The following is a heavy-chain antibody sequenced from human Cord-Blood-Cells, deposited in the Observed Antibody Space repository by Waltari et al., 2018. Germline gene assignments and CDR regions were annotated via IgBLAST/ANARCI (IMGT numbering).Heavy chain of an antibody. D-gene: IGHD4-17*01. V-gene: IGHV3-48*03. CDR3: ARADNYGDYFDY. J-gene: IGHJ4*02. CDR1: GFTFRSYE. CDR2: ISSSGSTI. Sequence: EVQLVESGGGLVQPGGSLRLSCAASGFTFRSYEMNWVRQAPGKGLEWVSYISSSGSTIYYADSVKGRFTISRDNAKNSLYLQMNSLRAEDTAVYYCARADNYGDYFDYWGQGTLVTVSS.